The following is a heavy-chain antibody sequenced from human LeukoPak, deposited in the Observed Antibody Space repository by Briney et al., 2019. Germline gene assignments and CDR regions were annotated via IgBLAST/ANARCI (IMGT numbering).Heavy chain of an antibody. J-gene: IGHJ4*02. Sequence: ASVKVSCKVSGYTLTELSIHWVRQAPGKGLEWMGGFDPEDGKTIYSQKFQGRVTMTEDTSTATAYMALSSLRSEDTAVYYCATGPYDTSGYYYYYFDYWGQGTLVTVSS. CDR1: GYTLTELS. D-gene: IGHD3-22*01. CDR2: FDPEDGKT. CDR3: ATGPYDTSGYYYYYFDY. V-gene: IGHV1-24*01.